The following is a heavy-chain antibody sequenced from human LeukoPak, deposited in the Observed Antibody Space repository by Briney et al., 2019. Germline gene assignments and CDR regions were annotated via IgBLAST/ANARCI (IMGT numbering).Heavy chain of an antibody. Sequence: PSETLSLTCTVSGVSISSGGYYWRWIRQHPGKGLEWIGYIYYSGSTYYNPSLKSRVTISVDTSKNQFSLKLSSVTAADTAVYYCARDLMSGYEGWFDPWGQGTLVTVSS. D-gene: IGHD5-12*01. CDR2: IYYSGST. CDR1: GVSISSGGYY. V-gene: IGHV4-31*03. J-gene: IGHJ5*02. CDR3: ARDLMSGYEGWFDP.